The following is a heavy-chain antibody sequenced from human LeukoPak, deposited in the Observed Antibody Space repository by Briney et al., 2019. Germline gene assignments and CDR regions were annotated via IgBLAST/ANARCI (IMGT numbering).Heavy chain of an antibody. Sequence: PSQTLSLTCTVSGGSVNSGGYYWTWIRQHPGKGLEWLGYIYYSGRTYYNPSLKSRITISLDTSINQFSLNLTSVSAAGTAFYFCARSSDYGDYDWGQGTLITVSS. V-gene: IGHV4-31*03. J-gene: IGHJ4*02. CDR2: IYYSGRT. CDR3: ARSSDYGDYD. D-gene: IGHD4-17*01. CDR1: GGSVNSGGYY.